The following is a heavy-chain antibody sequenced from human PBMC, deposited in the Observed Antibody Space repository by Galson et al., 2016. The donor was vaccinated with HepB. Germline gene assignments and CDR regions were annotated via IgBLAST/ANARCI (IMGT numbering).Heavy chain of an antibody. D-gene: IGHD6-19*01. Sequence: SLRLSCAASGFTFSRYGMHWVRQAPGKGLEWLAVIWFDGSNKYHADSVKGRFTISRDNSKNTVYLQMNRLAAEDTAVYYCASRHSGWYYFDYWGQGTLVTVSS. CDR2: IWFDGSNK. CDR3: ASRHSGWYYFDY. J-gene: IGHJ4*02. CDR1: GFTFSRYG. V-gene: IGHV3-33*01.